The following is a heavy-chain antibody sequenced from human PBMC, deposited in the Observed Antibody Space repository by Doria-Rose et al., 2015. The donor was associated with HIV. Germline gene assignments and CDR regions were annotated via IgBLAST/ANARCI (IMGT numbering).Heavy chain of an antibody. CDR3: ARIKSSRWYHKYYFDF. V-gene: IGHV2-26*01. CDR2: IVSGDAM. CDR1: GVSLSSPGLG. Sequence: QIALKESGPVLVKPPETLTLTCTVSGVSLSSPGLGVRWIRQPPGTALEWLAHIVSGDAMSYTTSLKSRLTISRGTSKIQVVLTMTDMDPVDTATYYCARIKSSRWYHKYYFDFWGQGTLVIVSA. J-gene: IGHJ4*02. D-gene: IGHD6-13*01.